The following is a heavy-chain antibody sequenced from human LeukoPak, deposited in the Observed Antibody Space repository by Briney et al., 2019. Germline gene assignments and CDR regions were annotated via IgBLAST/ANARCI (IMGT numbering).Heavy chain of an antibody. CDR1: GFTFSSRDW. Sequence: PGGSLRLSCVASGFTFSSRDWMTWVRQAPGKGLEWVANIKQDGSEKNYVDSVKGRFTISRDNAKNSLYLQMNSLRAEDTAVYYCAELGITMIGGVWGKGTTVTISS. CDR3: AELGITMIGGV. J-gene: IGHJ6*04. V-gene: IGHV3-7*01. D-gene: IGHD3-10*02. CDR2: IKQDGSEK.